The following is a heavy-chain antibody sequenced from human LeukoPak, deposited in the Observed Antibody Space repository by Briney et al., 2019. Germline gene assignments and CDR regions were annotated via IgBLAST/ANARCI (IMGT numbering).Heavy chain of an antibody. CDR3: ARDRSWAIFGVVIMYYFDY. Sequence: GASVKVSCKASGYTFTGYYTHWVRQAPGQGLEWMGWINPNSGGTNYAQKFQGRVTMTRDTSISTAYMELSRLRSDDTAVYYCARDRSWAIFGVVIMYYFDYWGQGTLVTVSS. CDR1: GYTFTGYY. J-gene: IGHJ4*02. V-gene: IGHV1-2*02. CDR2: INPNSGGT. D-gene: IGHD3-3*01.